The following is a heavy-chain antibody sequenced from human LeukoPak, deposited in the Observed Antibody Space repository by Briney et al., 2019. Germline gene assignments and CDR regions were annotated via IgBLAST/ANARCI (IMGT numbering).Heavy chain of an antibody. CDR3: ARDHCSGGSCYSLADPFDI. J-gene: IGHJ3*02. CDR1: GFTFSSYW. D-gene: IGHD2-15*01. CDR2: IKQDGTEK. V-gene: IGHV3-7*01. Sequence: GGSLRLSCAAPGFTFSSYWMSWVRQAPGKGLEWVANIKQDGTEKYYVDSVKGRLTISRDNAKNSLYLQMNSLRAEDTAVYYCARDHCSGGSCYSLADPFDIWGQGTLVTVSS.